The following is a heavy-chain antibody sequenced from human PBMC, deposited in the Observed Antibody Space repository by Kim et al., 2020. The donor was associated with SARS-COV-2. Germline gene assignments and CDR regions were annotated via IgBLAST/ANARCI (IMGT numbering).Heavy chain of an antibody. J-gene: IGHJ4*02. V-gene: IGHV3-43*01. D-gene: IGHD6-19*01. Sequence: GGSLRLSCVVSGFTFDDYAMHWVRQAPGKGLEWVSLISWDGGSTYYADSVKGRFIISRDNSKNSLYLQMNSLKTEDTALYYCAKVSGGWDGFDAWGQGTLVTVSS. CDR3: AKVSGGWDGFDA. CDR1: GFTFDDYA. CDR2: ISWDGGST.